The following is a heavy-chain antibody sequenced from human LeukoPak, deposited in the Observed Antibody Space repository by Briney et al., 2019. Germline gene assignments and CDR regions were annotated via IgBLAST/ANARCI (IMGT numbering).Heavy chain of an antibody. CDR2: IFASGST. J-gene: IGHJ5*02. CDR1: GGSISSYS. V-gene: IGHV4-4*07. CDR3: ARDRDYSNYSWFDP. D-gene: IGHD4-11*01. Sequence: SETLSLTCNVSGGSISSYSWSWIRQPAGKGLEWIGRIFASGSTKYNPSLKSRVTMSVETSKNQFSLKLSSVTAADTAVYYCARDRDYSNYSWFDPWGQGTLVTVSS.